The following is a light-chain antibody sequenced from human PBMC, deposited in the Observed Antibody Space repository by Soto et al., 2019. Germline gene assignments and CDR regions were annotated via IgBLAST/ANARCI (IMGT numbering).Light chain of an antibody. J-gene: IGLJ1*01. CDR3: SSYTRGAAYV. CDR1: CSDVGGYNY. Sequence: QSALPKPASVSGSPGQTLTISCTGTCSDVGGYNYVSCYQLHPCKTPNLLVFDVSTRPSAVSNHCSGCNSGNTASLTISGLQAEDEADYYRSSYTRGAAYVFGTGTKVTVL. CDR2: DVS. V-gene: IGLV2-14*03.